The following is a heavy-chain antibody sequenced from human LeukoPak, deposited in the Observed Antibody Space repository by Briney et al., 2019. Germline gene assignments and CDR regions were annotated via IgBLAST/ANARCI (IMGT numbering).Heavy chain of an antibody. CDR1: GFTFNRYW. Sequence: GGSLGLSCAASGFTFNRYWMSWVRQAPGKELQWVANRKQDGSAKYYADSVKGRFTISRDNSKNTLYLQMNSLRAEDTAVYYCANAGAQGTTGDAFDIWGRGTMVTVSS. J-gene: IGHJ3*02. V-gene: IGHV3-7*01. CDR2: RKQDGSAK. CDR3: ANAGAQGTTGDAFDI. D-gene: IGHD1-7*01.